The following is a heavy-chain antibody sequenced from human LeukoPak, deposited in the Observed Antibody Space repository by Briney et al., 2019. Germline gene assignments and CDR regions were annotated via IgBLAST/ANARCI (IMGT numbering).Heavy chain of an antibody. CDR1: GGSISSSSYY. V-gene: IGHV4-39*01. Sequence: SETLSLTCTVSGGSISSSSYYWGWIRQPPGQGLEWVVSIYYSGCTYYNPTLKIRVTVSADSSKNQFSLKLSSVTAADTAVYYCARHRTYCSGGSCYFPPFDYWGQGTLVSASS. D-gene: IGHD2-15*01. CDR2: IYYSGCT. CDR3: ARHRTYCSGGSCYFPPFDY. J-gene: IGHJ4*02.